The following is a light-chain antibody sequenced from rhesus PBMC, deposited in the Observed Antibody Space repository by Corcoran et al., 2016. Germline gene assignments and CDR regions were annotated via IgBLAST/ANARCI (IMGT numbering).Light chain of an antibody. V-gene: IGKV1-25*01. CDR1: QDISGY. CDR2: KAS. J-gene: IGKJ4*01. CDR3: QQHDSYPLT. Sequence: DIQMTQSPSSLPASVGDTVTITCRASQDISGYLAWYQQKPGKAPKLLIYKASTLQSGVPSRFSGSGSGTDFTLTVRSLHPEDFATYYCQQHDSYPLTFGGGTNVEIK.